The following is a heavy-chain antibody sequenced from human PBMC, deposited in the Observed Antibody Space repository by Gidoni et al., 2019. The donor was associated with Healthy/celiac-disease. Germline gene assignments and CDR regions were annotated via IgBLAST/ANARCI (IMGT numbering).Heavy chain of an antibody. V-gene: IGHV3-33*01. CDR1: GFTFSSDG. D-gene: IGHD6-13*01. Sequence: QVQLVESRGGVVQPGRSLQLACAASGFTFSSDGMHWVRQAPGKGLEWVAVIWYDGSNKYYADSVKGRFTISRDNSKNTLYLQMNSLRAEDTAVYYCARSYYSSPFDYWGQGTLVTVSS. J-gene: IGHJ4*02. CDR3: ARSYYSSPFDY. CDR2: IWYDGSNK.